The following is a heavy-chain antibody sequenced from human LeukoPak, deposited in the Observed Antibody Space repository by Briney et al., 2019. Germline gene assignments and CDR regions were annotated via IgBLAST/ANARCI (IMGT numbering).Heavy chain of an antibody. V-gene: IGHV4-59*01. CDR2: IYYSGST. CDR3: ARVYSGTLDY. CDR1: GGSISSYY. J-gene: IGHJ4*02. Sequence: PSETLSLTCTVSGGSISSYYWSWIRQPPGKGLEWIGYIYYSGSTNYNPSLKSRVTISVDTSKNQFSLKLSSVTAADTAVYYCARVYSGTLDYWGQGTLVTVSS. D-gene: IGHD6-13*01.